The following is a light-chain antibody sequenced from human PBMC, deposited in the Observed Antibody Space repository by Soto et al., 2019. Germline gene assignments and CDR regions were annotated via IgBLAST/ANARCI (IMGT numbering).Light chain of an antibody. Sequence: DIKMTQSPSPLSGSVGDRVTFTCGASQIISSWLAWYQQKPGKAPKLLIYKASTLKSGVPSRFSGSGSGTEFTLTISSLQPDDFATYYCQHYNSYSEAFGQGTKVELK. CDR3: QHYNSYSEA. V-gene: IGKV1-5*03. CDR1: QIISSW. CDR2: KAS. J-gene: IGKJ1*01.